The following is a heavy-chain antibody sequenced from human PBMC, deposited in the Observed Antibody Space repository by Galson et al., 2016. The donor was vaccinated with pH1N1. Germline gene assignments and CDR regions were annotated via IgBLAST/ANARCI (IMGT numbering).Heavy chain of an antibody. V-gene: IGHV3-72*01. J-gene: IGHJ3*02. CDR1: GFTFSDYY. Sequence: SLRLSCAASGFTFSDYYMNWVRQAPGKGLEWVGRSRNKAKSYTTEYAASVQGRFTISRDESKNSLYLHMNSLKSEDTAIYYCARGFHSFDIWGQGTMVTVSS. CDR2: SRNKAKSYTT. CDR3: ARGFHSFDI.